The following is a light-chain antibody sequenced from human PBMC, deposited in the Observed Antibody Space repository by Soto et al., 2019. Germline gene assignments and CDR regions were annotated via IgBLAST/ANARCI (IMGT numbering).Light chain of an antibody. CDR3: QQDAASPLT. CDR1: QSVSSNY. V-gene: IGKV3-20*01. Sequence: EIVLTQSSGTLSLSPGERVTLSCRASQSVSSNYLAWYQQKSGQAPRLLIYRASTRATGIPDRFSGSGSVTDCSLIISRLEPDDSAVYYCQQDAASPLTFGGGTKSEIK. CDR2: RAS. J-gene: IGKJ4*02.